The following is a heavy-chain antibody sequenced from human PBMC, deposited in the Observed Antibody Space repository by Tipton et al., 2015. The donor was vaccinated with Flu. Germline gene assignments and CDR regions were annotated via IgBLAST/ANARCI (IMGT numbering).Heavy chain of an antibody. CDR2: IRNDETNI. D-gene: IGHD1-26*01. Sequence: SLRLSCAASGFAFTDFGMLWLRQAPGKGLEWLAFIRNDETNIYYADSVKGRFTISRDNAKNTLYLQMNSLRAEDTAVYYCAREGSSTPNWFDPWGQGTLVTVSS. V-gene: IGHV3-30*02. CDR1: GFAFTDFG. CDR3: AREGSSTPNWFDP. J-gene: IGHJ5*02.